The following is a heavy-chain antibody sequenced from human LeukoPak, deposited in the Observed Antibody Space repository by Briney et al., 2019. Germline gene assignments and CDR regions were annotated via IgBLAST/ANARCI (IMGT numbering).Heavy chain of an antibody. CDR2: ISGSGGST. CDR1: GFTFSSYA. J-gene: IGHJ4*02. CDR3: ARNTVAADDY. D-gene: IGHD6-19*01. V-gene: IGHV3-23*01. Sequence: GRSLRLSCAASGFTFSSYAMSWVRQAPGKGLEWVSAISGSGGSTYYADSVKGRFTISRDNAKNSLYLQMNSLRAEDTAVYYCARNTVAADDYWGQGTLVTVSS.